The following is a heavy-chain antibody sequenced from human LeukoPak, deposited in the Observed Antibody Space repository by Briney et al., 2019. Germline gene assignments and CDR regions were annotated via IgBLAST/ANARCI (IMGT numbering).Heavy chain of an antibody. CDR3: ARVGAQKVDY. D-gene: IGHD1-26*01. V-gene: IGHV4-34*01. Sequence: SETLSLTCAVYGGSFSGYYWSWIRQPPGKGLEWIGEINHSGSTNYNPSLKSRVTISVDTSKNQFSLKLSSVTAADTAVYYCARVGAQKVDYWGQGTLVTVSS. J-gene: IGHJ4*02. CDR1: GGSFSGYY. CDR2: INHSGST.